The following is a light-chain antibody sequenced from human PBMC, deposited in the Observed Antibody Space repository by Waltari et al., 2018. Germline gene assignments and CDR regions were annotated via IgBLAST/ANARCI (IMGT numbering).Light chain of an antibody. CDR2: EDN. Sequence: SYXLTQXPSVSVAPGQTASITCGGNNIGRESVHWYQQKPGQAPVLVVYEDNDRPPGIPERFSGSNSGNTATLTISRVEAGDEADYYCQVWNSGSTHMVFGGGTKLTVL. CDR3: QVWNSGSTHMV. CDR1: NIGRES. J-gene: IGLJ2*01. V-gene: IGLV3-21*02.